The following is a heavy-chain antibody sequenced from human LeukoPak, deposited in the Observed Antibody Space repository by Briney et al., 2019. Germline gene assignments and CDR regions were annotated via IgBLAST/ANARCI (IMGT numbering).Heavy chain of an antibody. CDR1: GFTFSSYA. CDR2: ISYDGGNK. V-gene: IGHV3-30-3*01. J-gene: IGHJ3*02. CDR3: ARGLYDSSGLDAFDI. D-gene: IGHD3-22*01. Sequence: GGSLRLSCAASGFTFSSYAMHWVRQAPGKGLEWVAVISYDGGNKYYADSVKGRFTISRDNSKNTLYLQMNSLRAEDTAVYYCARGLYDSSGLDAFDIWGQGTMVTVSS.